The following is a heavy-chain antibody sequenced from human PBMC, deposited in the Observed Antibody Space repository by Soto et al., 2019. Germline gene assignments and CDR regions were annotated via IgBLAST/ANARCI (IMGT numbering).Heavy chain of an antibody. J-gene: IGHJ6*02. V-gene: IGHV3-30*18. CDR1: GFTFSSYG. Sequence: GCLLPSCSASGFTFSSYGMHWVRQAPGKGLEWVAVISYDGSNKYYADSVKGRFTISRDNSKNTLYLQMNSLRAEDTAVYYCAKDRSITIFGVPHYYYGMDVWGQGTKVTVYS. CDR2: ISYDGSNK. D-gene: IGHD3-3*01. CDR3: AKDRSITIFGVPHYYYGMDV.